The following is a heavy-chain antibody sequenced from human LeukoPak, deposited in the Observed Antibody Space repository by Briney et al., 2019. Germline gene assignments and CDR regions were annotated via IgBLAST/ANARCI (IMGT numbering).Heavy chain of an antibody. V-gene: IGHV3-53*01. Sequence: PGGPLRLSCAASGFTVSSNYMSCVRQAPGKGLEWVSVIYSGAGTYYADSVKGRVTISRDNSKNTLYLQMNSLRGEDTAVYDCATRSSGWGQGTLVTVSS. CDR3: ATRSSG. CDR1: GFTVSSNY. D-gene: IGHD6-19*01. CDR2: IYSGAGT. J-gene: IGHJ4*02.